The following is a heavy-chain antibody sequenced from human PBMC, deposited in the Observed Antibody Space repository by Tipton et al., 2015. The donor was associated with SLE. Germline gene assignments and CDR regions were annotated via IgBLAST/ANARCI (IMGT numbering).Heavy chain of an antibody. J-gene: IGHJ4*02. V-gene: IGHV4-59*01. CDR3: ARVYGSSYSHSDH. D-gene: IGHD3-22*01. Sequence: TLSLTCTVSGGSISTYYWSWIRQPPGKGLDWIGNIYYSGTTNSNPSLKSRVTISVDTSKNQFSLKLTSVTAADTAVYYCARVYGSSYSHSDHWGQGTLVTVSS. CDR1: GGSISTYY. CDR2: IYYSGTT.